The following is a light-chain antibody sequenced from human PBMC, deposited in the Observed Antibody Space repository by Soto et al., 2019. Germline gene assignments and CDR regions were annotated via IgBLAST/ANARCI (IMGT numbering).Light chain of an antibody. J-gene: IGLJ7*01. CDR2: IDH. V-gene: IGLV1-44*01. CDR3: ATWDDDLSAAV. Sequence: QSVLTQPPSLSGTPGQSVTISCSGSSSNIEGNTVHWYQHLPGTAPKLLIYIDHNRPPGIPDRFSGSKSGTSASLAISGLQSEDEADYYCATWDDDLSAAVFGGGTQLTVL. CDR1: SSNIEGNT.